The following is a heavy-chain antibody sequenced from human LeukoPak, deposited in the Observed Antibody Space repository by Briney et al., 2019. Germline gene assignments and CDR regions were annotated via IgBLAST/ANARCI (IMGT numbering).Heavy chain of an antibody. CDR2: ISWNSGSI. CDR3: AKDTGDSSGVDY. J-gene: IGHJ4*02. CDR1: GFTFDDYA. V-gene: IGHV3-9*03. Sequence: GGSLRLSCAASGFTFDDYAMHWVRQAPGKGLEWVSGISWNSGSIGYADSVKGRFTIFRDNAKNSLYLQMNSLRAEDMALYYCAKDTGDSSGVDYWGQGTLVTVSS. D-gene: IGHD3-22*01.